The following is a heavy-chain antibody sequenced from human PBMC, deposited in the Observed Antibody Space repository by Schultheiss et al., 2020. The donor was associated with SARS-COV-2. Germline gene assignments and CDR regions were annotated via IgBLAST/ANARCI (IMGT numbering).Heavy chain of an antibody. V-gene: IGHV3-11*01. CDR1: GFTFSDYY. D-gene: IGHD2-2*03. CDR2: ISSSGSTI. J-gene: IGHJ6*02. Sequence: GESLKISCAASGFTFSDYYMSWIRQAPGKGLEWVSYISSSGSTIYYADSVKGRFTISRDNAKNSLYLQMNSLRAEDTAVYYCARDLFGYCSSTSCYRAYGMDVWGQGTTVTVSS. CDR3: ARDLFGYCSSTSCYRAYGMDV.